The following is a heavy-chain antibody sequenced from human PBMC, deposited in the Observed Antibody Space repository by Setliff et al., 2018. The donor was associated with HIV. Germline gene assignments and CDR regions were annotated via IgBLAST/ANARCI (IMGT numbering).Heavy chain of an antibody. V-gene: IGHV3-11*04. Sequence: LRLSCAASGFRFSDYYMNWIRQAPGKGLEWISSISSSGRTIKYADSVKGRFTISRDNAKRSLYLQMNSLRVEDTAVYYCARDIPPEYPGFDLWGQGTVVTVSS. CDR1: GFRFSDYY. J-gene: IGHJ3*01. D-gene: IGHD6-6*01. CDR3: ARDIPPEYPGFDL. CDR2: ISSSGRTI.